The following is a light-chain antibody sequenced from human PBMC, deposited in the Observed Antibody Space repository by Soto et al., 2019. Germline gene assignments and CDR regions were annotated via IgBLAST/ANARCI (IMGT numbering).Light chain of an antibody. J-gene: IGKJ2*01. V-gene: IGKV3-15*01. CDR2: GAS. CDR1: QTVASN. Sequence: EIVMTQSPASLSVSPGDGATLSCRASQTVASNLAWYQQKPGQGPRLLIHGASTRHAGVPARFSGSGTGTDFTLTIRSLQSEEFADYYCQQYHNWPPKYTFGQGTKLQIK. CDR3: QQYHNWPPKYT.